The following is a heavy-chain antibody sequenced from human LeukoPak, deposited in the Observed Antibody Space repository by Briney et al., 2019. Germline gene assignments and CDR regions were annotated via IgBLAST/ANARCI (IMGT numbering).Heavy chain of an antibody. CDR2: INPNSGGT. V-gene: IGHV1-2*02. D-gene: IGHD4-17*01. J-gene: IGHJ5*02. CDR3: ARVWSPTVTTVIPDWFDP. Sequence: ASVKVSCKASGYTFTGYYMHWVRQAPGQGLEWMGWINPNSGGTNYAQKFQGRVTMTRDTSISPAYMELSRLKSDDTAVYYCARVWSPTVTTVIPDWFDPWGQGTLVIVSS. CDR1: GYTFTGYY.